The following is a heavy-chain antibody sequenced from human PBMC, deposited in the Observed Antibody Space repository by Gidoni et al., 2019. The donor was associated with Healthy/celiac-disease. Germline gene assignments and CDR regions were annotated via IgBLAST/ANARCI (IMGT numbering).Heavy chain of an antibody. V-gene: IGHV4-34*01. CDR2: INHSGST. D-gene: IGHD4-17*01. CDR1: GGSFSGYY. CDR3: ARGLTVVTTSAFDI. J-gene: IGHJ3*02. Sequence: QVQLQQWGAGLLKPSETLSLTCAVYGGSFSGYYWSWIRQPPGKGLEWIGEINHSGSTNYNPSLKSRVTISVDTSKNQFSLKLSSVTAADTAVYYCARGLTVVTTSAFDIWGQGTMVTVSS.